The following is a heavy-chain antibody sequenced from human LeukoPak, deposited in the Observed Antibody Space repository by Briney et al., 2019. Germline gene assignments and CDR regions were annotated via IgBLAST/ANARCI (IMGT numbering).Heavy chain of an antibody. J-gene: IGHJ4*02. CDR1: GGTFSSYA. CDR2: IIPIFGTA. Sequence: SVKVSCKASGGTFSSYAISWVRQAPGQGLEWMGGIIPIFGTANYARKFQGRVTMTRDTSTSTVYMELSSLRSEDTAVYYCAREGVGVPRGSFDYWGQGTLVTVSS. CDR3: AREGVGVPRGSFDY. D-gene: IGHD1-26*01. V-gene: IGHV1-69*05.